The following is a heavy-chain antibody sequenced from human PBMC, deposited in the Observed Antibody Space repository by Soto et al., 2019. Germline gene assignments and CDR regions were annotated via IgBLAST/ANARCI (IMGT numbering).Heavy chain of an antibody. V-gene: IGHV4-39*01. CDR1: GVSIRDTSYY. CDR3: ARHGSY. J-gene: IGHJ4*02. CDR2: IYFSGTT. Sequence: QLQLQESGSGLVKPSETLSLTCNVSGVSIRDTSYYLGWIRQTPGKGLEWIGTIYFSGTTFYNSSLKSRLTISVDTSKNQVSLRLRSVTAADTAVYYCARHGSYWGQGTLVAVSS.